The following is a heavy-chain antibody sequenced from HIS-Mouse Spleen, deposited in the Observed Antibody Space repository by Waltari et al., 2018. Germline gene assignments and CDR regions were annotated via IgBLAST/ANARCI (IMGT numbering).Heavy chain of an antibody. CDR2: IYYSGST. CDR1: VGSISSRSYY. J-gene: IGHJ4*02. D-gene: IGHD3-22*01. V-gene: IGHV4-39*07. Sequence: QLQLQESGPGLVKPSETLSLTCTVSVGSISSRSYYWGWIRPPPGKGLEWIGSIYYSGSTYYNPSLKSRVTISVDTSKNQFSLKLSSVTAADTAVYYCARAFRVSDSSGYYSLWGQGTLVTVSS. CDR3: ARAFRVSDSSGYYSL.